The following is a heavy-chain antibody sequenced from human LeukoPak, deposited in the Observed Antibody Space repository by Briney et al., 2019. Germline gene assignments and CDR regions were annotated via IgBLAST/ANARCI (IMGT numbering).Heavy chain of an antibody. V-gene: IGHV5-51*01. D-gene: IGHD1-26*01. CDR3: ARTSLYSGSYSGPLY. J-gene: IGHJ4*02. Sequence: GESLKISCKGSGYTFTSYWIGWVRQMPGKGLEWMGIIYPGDSDTRYSPSFQGQVTISADKSISTAYLQWSSLKASDTAMYYCARTSLYSGSYSGPLYWGQGTLVTVSS. CDR1: GYTFTSYW. CDR2: IYPGDSDT.